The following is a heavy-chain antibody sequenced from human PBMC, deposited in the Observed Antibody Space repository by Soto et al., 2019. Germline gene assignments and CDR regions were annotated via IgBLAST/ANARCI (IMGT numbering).Heavy chain of an antibody. V-gene: IGHV1-69*06. J-gene: IGHJ3*02. Sequence: QVQLVQSGAEVKKPGSSVKVSCKASGGTFSSYAISWVRQAPGQGLECMGGIIPIFGAANYAQNFHGRVTITADKSPSTAYMELSSLRSEDTAVYYCARGGGAASAKDDAFDIWGQGTMVTVSS. CDR2: IIPIFGAA. CDR1: GGTFSSYA. CDR3: ARGGGAASAKDDAFDI. D-gene: IGHD6-13*01.